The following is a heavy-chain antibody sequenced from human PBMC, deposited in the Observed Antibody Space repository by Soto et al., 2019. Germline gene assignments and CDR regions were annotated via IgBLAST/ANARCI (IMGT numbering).Heavy chain of an antibody. Sequence: SLRLSCAASGFTFSSYAMSWVRQAPGKGLEWVSAISGSGGSTYYADSVKGRFTISRDNSKNTLYLQMNSLRAEDTAVYYCAKEVGLPRPGYSSGWATYYYGMDVWGQGTTVTVSS. CDR1: GFTFSSYA. CDR3: AKEVGLPRPGYSSGWATYYYGMDV. CDR2: ISGSGGST. D-gene: IGHD6-19*01. J-gene: IGHJ6*02. V-gene: IGHV3-23*01.